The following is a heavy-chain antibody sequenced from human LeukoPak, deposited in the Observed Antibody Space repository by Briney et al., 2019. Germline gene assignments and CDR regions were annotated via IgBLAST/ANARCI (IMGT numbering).Heavy chain of an antibody. V-gene: IGHV3-20*01. CDR1: GFTFDDYG. D-gene: IGHD3-22*01. J-gene: IGHJ3*02. CDR3: ARDLIAPALYYYDSSGYHDAFNI. Sequence: GGSLRLSCAASGFTFDDYGMSWVRPAPGKGLEWVSGINWNGGSTGYADAVKGRFTISRNNAMNSLYLQMNSLRAEDTALYHCARDLIAPALYYYDSSGYHDAFNIWGQGTMVTVSS. CDR2: INWNGGST.